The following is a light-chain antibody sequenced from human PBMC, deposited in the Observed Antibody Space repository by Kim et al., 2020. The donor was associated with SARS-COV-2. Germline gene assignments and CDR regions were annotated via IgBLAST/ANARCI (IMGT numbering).Light chain of an antibody. CDR2: GAS. V-gene: IGKV3-20*01. J-gene: IGKJ1*01. Sequence: SPGERATPSCRASQSVSSSYLAWYQQKPGQAPRLLIDGASSRATGIPDRFSGSGSGTDFTLTISRLEPEDFAVYYCQQYGSSPWTFGQGTKVEIK. CDR1: QSVSSSY. CDR3: QQYGSSPWT.